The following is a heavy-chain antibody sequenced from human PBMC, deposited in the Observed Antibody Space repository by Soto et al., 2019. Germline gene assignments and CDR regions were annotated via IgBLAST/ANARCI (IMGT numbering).Heavy chain of an antibody. CDR3: AKPLLYGLTSYYFDY. D-gene: IGHD2-15*01. Sequence: QVQLVESGGGVVQPGRSLRLSCAASGFTFSSYGMHWVRQAPGKGLEWVAVISYDGSNKYYADSVKGRFTISRDNSKNTLYLQMNSLRAEDTAVYYCAKPLLYGLTSYYFDYWGQGTLVTVSS. V-gene: IGHV3-30*18. CDR2: ISYDGSNK. J-gene: IGHJ4*02. CDR1: GFTFSSYG.